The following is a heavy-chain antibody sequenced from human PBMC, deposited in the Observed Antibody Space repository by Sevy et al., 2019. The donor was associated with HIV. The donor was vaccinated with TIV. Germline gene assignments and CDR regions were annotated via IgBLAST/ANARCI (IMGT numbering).Heavy chain of an antibody. CDR1: GFTFSSYA. CDR3: ARVFGEEDY. J-gene: IGHJ4*02. D-gene: IGHD3-10*01. CDR2: ISYDGSNK. Sequence: GGSLRLSCAASGFTFSSYAMHWVRQAPGKGLEWVAVISYDGSNKYYADSVKGRFTISRDNSKNTLYLQMNSLRAEDTAVYYYARVFGEEDYWGQGTLVTVSS. V-gene: IGHV3-30*04.